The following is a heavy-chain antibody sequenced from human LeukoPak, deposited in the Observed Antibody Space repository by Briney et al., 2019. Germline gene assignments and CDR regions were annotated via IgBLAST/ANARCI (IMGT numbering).Heavy chain of an antibody. V-gene: IGHV3-9*01. CDR1: GFTFDDYA. J-gene: IGHJ6*02. CDR3: AKDIRAHYYYYGMDV. CDR2: ISWNSGSI. Sequence: PGGSLRLSCAASGFTFDDYAMHWVRQAPGKGLEWVSGISWNSGSIGYADSVKGRFTISRDNAKNSLYLRMNSLRAEDTALYYCAKDIRAHYYYYGMDVWGQGTTVTVSS.